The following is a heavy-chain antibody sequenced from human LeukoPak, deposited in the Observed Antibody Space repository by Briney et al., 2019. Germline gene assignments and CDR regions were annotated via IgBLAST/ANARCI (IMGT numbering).Heavy chain of an antibody. Sequence: GGSLRLSCAASGFTFSSYAIHWVRQAPGKGLEWVAVISYDGSDKYYADSVKGRFTISRDNFKDTSHLQMNSLRVEDTALYYCARGGGLDVWGQGATVTVSS. CDR3: ARGGGLDV. J-gene: IGHJ6*02. D-gene: IGHD3-16*01. CDR1: GFTFSSYA. V-gene: IGHV3-30-3*01. CDR2: ISYDGSDK.